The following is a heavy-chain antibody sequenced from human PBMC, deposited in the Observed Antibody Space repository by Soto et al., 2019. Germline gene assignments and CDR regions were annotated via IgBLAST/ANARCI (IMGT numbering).Heavy chain of an antibody. D-gene: IGHD6-13*01. V-gene: IGHV3-33*01. CDR1: GFTFSSYG. CDR3: ARTYSSWPYYYYYGMGV. CDR2: IWYDGSNK. J-gene: IGHJ6*02. Sequence: VGSLRLSCAASGFTFSSYGMHWVRQAPGKGLEWVAVIWYDGSNKYYADSVKDRFTISRDNSKNTLYLQMNSLRAEDTAVYYCARTYSSWPYYYYYGMGVWGQGTTVTVSS.